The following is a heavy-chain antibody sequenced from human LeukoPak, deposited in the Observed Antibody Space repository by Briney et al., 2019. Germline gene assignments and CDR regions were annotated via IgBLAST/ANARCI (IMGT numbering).Heavy chain of an antibody. CDR3: ATLGYCSGGSCPGNWFDP. CDR1: GYTLTELS. J-gene: IGHJ5*02. D-gene: IGHD2-15*01. CDR2: FDPEDGET. Sequence: ASVKVSCKVSGYTLTELSMHWVRQAPGKGLEWMGGFDPEDGETIYAQKFQGRVTMTEDTSTDTAYMELSSLRSEDTAVYYCATLGYCSGGSCPGNWFDPWGQGTLVTVSS. V-gene: IGHV1-24*01.